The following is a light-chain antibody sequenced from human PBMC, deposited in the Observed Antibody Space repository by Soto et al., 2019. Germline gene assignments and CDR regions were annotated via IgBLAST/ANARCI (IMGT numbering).Light chain of an antibody. V-gene: IGLV2-11*01. J-gene: IGLJ1*01. Sequence: QSALTQPRSVSGSPGQSVTISCTGTSSDVGGYNYVSWYQQHPGKAPKLMIYDVSKRPSGVPDRFSGSKSGNTASLTISGLPAEDQADYYCCSYAGSYTYVFGPGTKLTVL. CDR2: DVS. CDR1: SSDVGGYNY. CDR3: CSYAGSYTYV.